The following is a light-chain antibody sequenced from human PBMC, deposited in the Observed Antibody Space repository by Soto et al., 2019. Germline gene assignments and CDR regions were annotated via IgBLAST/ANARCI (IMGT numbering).Light chain of an antibody. Sequence: LPMRETAYVTSAYVVDEVIITFRASQSISRWLAWYQQKPGKAPKLLIYDASTLGSGVPSRFSGRGSGTEFTLTISSLQPDDFATYYCQQYSSYWTLGQGTKVDFK. CDR1: QSISRW. J-gene: IGKJ1*01. CDR2: DAS. CDR3: QQYSSYWT. V-gene: IGKV1-5*01.